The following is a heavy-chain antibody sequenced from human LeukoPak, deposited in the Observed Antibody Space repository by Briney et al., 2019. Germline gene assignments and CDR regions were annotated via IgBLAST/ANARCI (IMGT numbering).Heavy chain of an antibody. CDR2: INHSGST. J-gene: IGHJ4*02. D-gene: IGHD3-22*01. Sequence: GSLRLSCAASGFTFSDYYMSWIRQPPGKGLEWIGEINHSGSTNYNPSLKSRVAISVDTSKNQFSLKLSSVTAADTAVYYCARRGHYYDSSGPFDYWGQGTLVTVSS. CDR3: ARRGHYYDSSGPFDY. V-gene: IGHV4-34*01. CDR1: GFTFSDYY.